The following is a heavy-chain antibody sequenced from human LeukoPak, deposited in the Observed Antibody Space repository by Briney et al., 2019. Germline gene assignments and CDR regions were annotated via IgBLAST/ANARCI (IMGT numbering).Heavy chain of an antibody. V-gene: IGHV4-34*01. CDR1: GGSFSGYY. J-gene: IGHJ4*02. CDR2: INHSGST. CDR3: ARDFRRNGGYLHYFDY. D-gene: IGHD5-12*01. Sequence: KPSETLSLTCAVYGGSFSGYYWSWIRQPPGKGLEWIGEINHSGSTNYNPSLKSRVTISVDTSKNQFSLKLSSVTAADTAVYYCARDFRRNGGYLHYFDYWGQGTLVTVSS.